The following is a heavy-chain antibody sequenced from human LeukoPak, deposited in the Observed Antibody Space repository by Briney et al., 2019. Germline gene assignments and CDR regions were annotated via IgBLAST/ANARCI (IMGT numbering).Heavy chain of an antibody. J-gene: IGHJ4*02. CDR2: IDPDDGET. CDR1: GYTLTELS. D-gene: IGHD1-26*01. CDR3: AAVSGSYTLLDC. V-gene: IGHV1-24*01. Sequence: ASVKVSCKVSGYTLTELSMHWVRQAPGKGLEWMGGIDPDDGETIYAPKFQGRFTMTEDTSTDTAYMELSGLRSDDTAVYYCAAVSGSYTLLDCWGQGTPVTVSS.